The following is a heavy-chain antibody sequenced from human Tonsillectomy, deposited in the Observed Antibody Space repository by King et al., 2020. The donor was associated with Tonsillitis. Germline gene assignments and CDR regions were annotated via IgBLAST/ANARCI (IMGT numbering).Heavy chain of an antibody. V-gene: IGHV3-53*01. Sequence: VQLVESGGGLIQPGGSLRLSCAASGFTVSSNYMSWVRQAPGKGLEWVSVIYSGGSTYYADSVKGRFTISRDNSKNTLYLQMNSLRAEDTAVYYCARGRHDYGDYLKYYFDYWGQGTLVTVSS. J-gene: IGHJ4*02. CDR2: IYSGGST. CDR3: ARGRHDYGDYLKYYFDY. CDR1: GFTVSSNY. D-gene: IGHD4-17*01.